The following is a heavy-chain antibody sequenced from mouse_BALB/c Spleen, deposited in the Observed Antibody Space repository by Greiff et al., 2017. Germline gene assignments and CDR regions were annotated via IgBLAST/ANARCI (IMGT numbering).Heavy chain of an antibody. CDR3: ARGEYYGSRSYYLDY. Sequence: DVQLQESGPSLVKPSQTLSLSCSVTGDSITSGYWNWFRQFPGNKLEYMGYISYSGSTYYTPSPKSRISITPDTSKNQYYLQLNSVTTEDTATYYGARGEYYGSRSYYLDYWGKGTTLTVSS. V-gene: IGHV3-8*02. D-gene: IGHD1-1*01. CDR1: GDSITSGY. J-gene: IGHJ2*01. CDR2: ISYSGST.